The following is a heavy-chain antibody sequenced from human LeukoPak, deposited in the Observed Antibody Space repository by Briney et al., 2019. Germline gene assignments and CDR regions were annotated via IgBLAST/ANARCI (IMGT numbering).Heavy chain of an antibody. D-gene: IGHD3-3*01. CDR3: ARGVYYDFWSGHYYYYGMDV. CDR1: GFTFSSYG. Sequence: GRSLRLSCAASGFTFSSYGMHWVRRAPGKGLEWVAVIWYDGSNKYYVDSVKGRFTISRDNSKNTLYLQMNSLRAEDTAVYYCARGVYYDFWSGHYYYYGMDVWGQGTTVTVSS. V-gene: IGHV3-33*01. J-gene: IGHJ6*02. CDR2: IWYDGSNK.